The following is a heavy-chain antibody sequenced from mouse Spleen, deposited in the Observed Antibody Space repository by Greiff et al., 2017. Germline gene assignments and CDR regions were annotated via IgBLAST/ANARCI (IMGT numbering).Heavy chain of an antibody. CDR3: ASGPYDAMEY. V-gene: IGHV3-1*01. CDR2: ISYSGST. J-gene: IGHJ4*01. D-gene: IGHD3-1*01. Sequence: EVKLMESGPGMVKPSQSLSLTCTVTGYSITSGYDWHWIRHFPGNKLEWMGYISYSGSTNYNPSLKSRISIHQDTSKNHFFLQLNSVTTEDTATYYCASGPYDAMEYWGQGTSVTVSS. CDR1: GYSITSGYD.